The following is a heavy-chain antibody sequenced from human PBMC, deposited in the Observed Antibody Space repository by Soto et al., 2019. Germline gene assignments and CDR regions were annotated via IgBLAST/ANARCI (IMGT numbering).Heavy chain of an antibody. CDR2: IYRGVST. CDR3: ATYSSLDY. CDR1: GFTVSNNY. Sequence: EVQLVETGGGVIQPGGSLKLSCAASGFTVSNNYMSWVRQAPGKGLEWVSLIYRGVSTYYADSVKGRFTISRDKSKNTLYLQMNMLRDEDTAVYYWATYSSLDYWGQGPLVTVS. D-gene: IGHD6-13*01. J-gene: IGHJ4*02. V-gene: IGHV3-53*02.